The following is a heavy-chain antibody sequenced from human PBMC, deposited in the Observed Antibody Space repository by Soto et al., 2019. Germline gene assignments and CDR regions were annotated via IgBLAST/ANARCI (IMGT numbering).Heavy chain of an antibody. V-gene: IGHV3-7*01. CDR1: GFSFSSYW. J-gene: IGHJ4*02. CDR3: VRDVGFDYVN. Sequence: EVQLVESGGGLVQPGGSLRISCKGSGFSFSSYWMSWVRQAPGKGLEWVASIKQDESEKYYVDSVKGRLTISRDNVDDSVFLHMNSLSAEDTAVYFCVRDVGFDYVNWGQGTLVTVSS. CDR2: IKQDESEK. D-gene: IGHD3-16*01.